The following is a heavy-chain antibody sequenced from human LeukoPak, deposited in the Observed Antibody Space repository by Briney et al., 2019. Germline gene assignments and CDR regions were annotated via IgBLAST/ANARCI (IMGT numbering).Heavy chain of an antibody. J-gene: IGHJ6*03. Sequence: PSETLSLTCAVYGGSFSGYYWSWIRQPPGKGLEWIGEINHIGSTNYTPSLKSRVTISVDTSKNQFSLKLSSATAADTAVYYCARAGDPLYYYMDVWGKGTTVTVSS. D-gene: IGHD3-10*01. CDR2: INHIGST. CDR1: GGSFSGYY. V-gene: IGHV4-34*01. CDR3: ARAGDPLYYYMDV.